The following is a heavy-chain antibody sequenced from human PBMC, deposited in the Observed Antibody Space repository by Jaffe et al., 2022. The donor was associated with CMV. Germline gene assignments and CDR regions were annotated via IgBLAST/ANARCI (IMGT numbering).Heavy chain of an antibody. J-gene: IGHJ4*02. Sequence: EVQLLESGGGLVQPGGSLRLSCAASGFSFRNYAMMWVRQAPGKGLEWVSGISGSGDSTYYADSVKGRFTISRGNSKNTMSLQMNSLRAEDTAIYYCARREGVIKSSAMDYWGQGTLVTVSS. CDR1: GFSFRNYA. D-gene: IGHD3-10*01. V-gene: IGHV3-23*01. CDR3: ARREGVIKSSAMDY. CDR2: ISGSGDST.